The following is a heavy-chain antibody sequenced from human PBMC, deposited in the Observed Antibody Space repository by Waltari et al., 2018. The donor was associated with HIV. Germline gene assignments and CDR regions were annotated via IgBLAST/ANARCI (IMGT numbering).Heavy chain of an antibody. J-gene: IGHJ4*02. Sequence: QVQLVQSVAEVKKPGSSVKVSCKASGGTFSSYTISWVRQAPGQGLEWMGRIIPIRGIANYAPKCQGRVTSTSEKSTSTAYMERSSLRSEDTAVYYCARSNYYDSSGYLFDYWGQGTLVTVSS. V-gene: IGHV1-69*02. CDR3: ARSNYYDSSGYLFDY. CDR1: GGTFSSYT. CDR2: IIPIRGIA. D-gene: IGHD3-22*01.